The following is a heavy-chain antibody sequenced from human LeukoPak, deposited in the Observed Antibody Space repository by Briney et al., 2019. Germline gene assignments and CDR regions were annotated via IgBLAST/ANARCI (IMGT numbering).Heavy chain of an antibody. J-gene: IGHJ4*02. V-gene: IGHV3-74*01. CDR1: GFTFSNYW. CDR3: ARDIAVAGNYFDY. CDR2: INSDMSST. Sequence: GGSLRLSCAASGFTFSNYWMHWVRQAPGKGLVWVSRINSDMSSTNYADSVKGRFTISRDNAKNALYLQMNSLRAEDTAVYYCARDIAVAGNYFDYWGQGTLVTVSS. D-gene: IGHD6-19*01.